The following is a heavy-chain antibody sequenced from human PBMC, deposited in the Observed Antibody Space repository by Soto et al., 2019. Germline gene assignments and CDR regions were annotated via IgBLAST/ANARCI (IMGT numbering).Heavy chain of an antibody. CDR1: GFPLSTYG. V-gene: IGHV3-23*01. J-gene: IGHJ6*02. CDR2: ITGTGGNT. CDR3: ARIRGYWYGMDV. Sequence: EVQLLESGGGLVQPGGSLRLSCAASGFPLSTYGMTCVRQAPGKGMEWDSAITGTGGNTYYVDSVKGGFTSSSDNSKNMVYLQENSLRVEGTAVYYCARIRGYWYGMDVWGQGNTVTVSS.